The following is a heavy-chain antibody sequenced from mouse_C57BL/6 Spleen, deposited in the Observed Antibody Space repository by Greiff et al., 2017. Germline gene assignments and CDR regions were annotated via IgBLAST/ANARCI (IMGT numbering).Heavy chain of an antibody. CDR2: IYPGSGST. V-gene: IGHV1-55*01. Sequence: QVQLKQPGAELVKPGASVKMSCKASGYTFTSYWITWVKQRPGQGLEWIGDIYPGSGSTNYNEKFKSKATLTVDKSSSTAYMQLSSLTSEDSAVYCCARGSSDDHWYFDVWGTGTTVTVSS. D-gene: IGHD1-1*01. CDR1: GYTFTSYW. CDR3: ARGSSDDHWYFDV. J-gene: IGHJ1*03.